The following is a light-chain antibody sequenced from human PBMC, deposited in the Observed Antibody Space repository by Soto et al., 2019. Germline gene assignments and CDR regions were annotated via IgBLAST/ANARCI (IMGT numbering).Light chain of an antibody. CDR3: QQYSKWPIN. V-gene: IGKV3-11*01. Sequence: EIVLTQSPATLSLSPGERATLSCRASQSVSSYLAWYQQKPGQAPRLLIYDASNRATGIPARFSGSGSGTDFTLAISSLEPEDFAVYYCQQYSKWPINFGQGTRLEIK. J-gene: IGKJ5*01. CDR2: DAS. CDR1: QSVSSY.